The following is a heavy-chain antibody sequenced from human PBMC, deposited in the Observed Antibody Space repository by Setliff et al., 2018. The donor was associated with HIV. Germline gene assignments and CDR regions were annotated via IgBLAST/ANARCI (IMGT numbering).Heavy chain of an antibody. J-gene: IGHJ6*03. V-gene: IGHV1-2*06. CDR1: GYIFTGYY. CDR3: ARDRWVWGGSDSGYYYYFMDV. Sequence: PSVKVSCKASGYIFTGYYIHWVRQAPGQGLEWMGRINPNNGDTNSAQKFQGRVTMTRDTSISTAYMGLSRLRSDDTAVYYCARDRWVWGGSDSGYYYYFMDVWGKGTTVTVSS. CDR2: INPNNGDT. D-gene: IGHD6-19*01.